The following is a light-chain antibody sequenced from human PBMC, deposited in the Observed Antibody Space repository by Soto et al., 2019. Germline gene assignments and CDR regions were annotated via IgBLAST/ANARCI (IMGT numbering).Light chain of an antibody. CDR3: QQYGSSPIT. CDR2: GAS. Sequence: EIVLTQSPGTLSLSPGERATLSCRASQSVSSSYLAWYQQKPGQAPRLLIYGASGRATGSPDRFSGSGSGTEFTLTISRLEPEDFAVYYCQQYGSSPITFGQGTRLEIK. V-gene: IGKV3-20*01. J-gene: IGKJ5*01. CDR1: QSVSSSY.